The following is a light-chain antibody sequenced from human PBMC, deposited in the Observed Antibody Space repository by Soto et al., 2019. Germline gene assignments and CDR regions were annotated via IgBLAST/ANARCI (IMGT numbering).Light chain of an antibody. CDR2: EVS. CDR3: SSYAGSNSPYV. J-gene: IGLJ1*01. CDR1: SSDVGGYDS. V-gene: IGLV2-8*01. Sequence: QSALTQPPSASGSPAQSVTISCTGTSSDVGGYDSVSWYQQHPGKAPKLMIYEVSKRPSGVPDRFSGSKSGNTASLTVSGLQAEDEADYYCSSYAGSNSPYVFGTGTKVTVL.